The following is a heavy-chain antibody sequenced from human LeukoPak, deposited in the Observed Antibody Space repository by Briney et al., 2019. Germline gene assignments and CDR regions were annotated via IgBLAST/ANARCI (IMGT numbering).Heavy chain of an antibody. CDR2: ISGSGGST. Sequence: GGSLRLSCAASGFTFSSYAMSWVRQAPGKGLEWVSAISGSGGSTNYADSVKGRFTISRDNAKNTLYLQMNSLRAEDTAVYYCRWFGELWAMDVWGKGTTVTISS. CDR3: RWFGELWAMDV. D-gene: IGHD3-10*01. CDR1: GFTFSSYA. V-gene: IGHV3-23*01. J-gene: IGHJ6*03.